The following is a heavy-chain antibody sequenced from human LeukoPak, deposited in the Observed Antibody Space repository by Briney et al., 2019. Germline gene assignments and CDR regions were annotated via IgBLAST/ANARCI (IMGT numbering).Heavy chain of an antibody. V-gene: IGHV3-53*01. J-gene: IGHJ5*02. Sequence: GGSLRLSCAASGFTFSSYGMSWVRQAPGKGLEWVSVMYSYGSTSYVDSVKGRFTISRDNSKNTLYLQMNSLRVEDTAVYYCARGPSSSWWDNWFDPWGQGTLVTVSS. CDR2: MYSYGST. D-gene: IGHD6-13*01. CDR1: GFTFSSYG. CDR3: ARGPSSSWWDNWFDP.